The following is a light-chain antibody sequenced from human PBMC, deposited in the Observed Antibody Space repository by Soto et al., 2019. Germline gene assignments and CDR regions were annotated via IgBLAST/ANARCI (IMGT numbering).Light chain of an antibody. CDR2: DAS. J-gene: IGKJ3*01. Sequence: IVMTQSPATLSVSPWERATLSCRASQSVSSTYLAWYQQKPGQAPRLLIYDASNRATGIPARFSGSGSGTDFTLTISSLEPEDFAVYYCQHRNSRPFTFGPGTKVDIK. V-gene: IGKV3D-20*02. CDR3: QHRNSRPFT. CDR1: QSVSSTY.